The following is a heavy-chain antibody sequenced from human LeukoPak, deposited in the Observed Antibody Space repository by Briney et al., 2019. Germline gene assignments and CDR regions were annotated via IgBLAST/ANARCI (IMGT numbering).Heavy chain of an antibody. V-gene: IGHV1-69*04. Sequence: SVKVSCKASGGTFSSYAISWVRQAPGQGLEWMGRIIPILGIANYAQKFQGRVTVTADKSTSTAYMELSSLRSEDTAVYYCASSLYYYDSSGYYPYWGQGTLVTVSS. CDR3: ASSLYYYDSSGYYPY. J-gene: IGHJ4*02. D-gene: IGHD3-22*01. CDR2: IIPILGIA. CDR1: GGTFSSYA.